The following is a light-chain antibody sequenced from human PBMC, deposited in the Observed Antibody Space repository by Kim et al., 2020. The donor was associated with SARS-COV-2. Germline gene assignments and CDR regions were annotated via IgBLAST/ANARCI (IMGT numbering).Light chain of an antibody. CDR2: QDS. J-gene: IGLJ2*01. CDR1: KLGDKY. CDR3: QAWDSSTAV. V-gene: IGLV3-1*01. Sequence: VTPEQTVSITCSGDKLGDKYACWYQQKPGQSPVLVIYQDSKRPSGIPERFSGSNSGNTATLTISGTQAMDEADYYCQAWDSSTAVFGGGTQLTVL.